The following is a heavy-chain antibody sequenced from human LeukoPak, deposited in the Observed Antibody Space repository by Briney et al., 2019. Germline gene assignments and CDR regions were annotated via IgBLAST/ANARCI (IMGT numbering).Heavy chain of an antibody. D-gene: IGHD2-15*01. V-gene: IGHV5-51*01. CDR2: IYPGDSDT. CDR3: ARPQGVAATLDAFDI. CDR1: GYSFTDYW. J-gene: IGHJ3*02. Sequence: GESLKISCKASGYSFTDYWIGWVRQMPGKGLEWMGIIYPGDSDTRYSPSFQGQVTMSADKSISTAYLQWSSLKASDTAMYYCARPQGVAATLDAFDIWGQGTMVTVSS.